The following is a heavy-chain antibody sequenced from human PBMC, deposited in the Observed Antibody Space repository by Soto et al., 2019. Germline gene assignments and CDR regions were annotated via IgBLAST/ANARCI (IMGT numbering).Heavy chain of an antibody. J-gene: IGHJ6*02. D-gene: IGHD4-17*01. CDR1: GGTFSSYA. CDR3: ARDLNGYGGNRVYYYGMDV. Sequence: GASLKVSCKASGGTFSSYAISWVRQAPGQGLEWMGGIIPIFGTANYAQKFQGRVTITADESTSTAYMELSSLRSEDTAVYYCARDLNGYGGNRVYYYGMDVWGQGXTVTVSS. V-gene: IGHV1-69*13. CDR2: IIPIFGTA.